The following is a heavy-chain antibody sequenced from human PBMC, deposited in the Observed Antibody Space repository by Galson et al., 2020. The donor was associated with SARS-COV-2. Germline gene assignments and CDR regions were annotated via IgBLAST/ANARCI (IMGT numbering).Heavy chain of an antibody. Sequence: ETSETLSLTCSVSIGSMSDHYWSWIRQPPGKALEWIGFIFYTGSTNYNASLKSRVTITLDTSKKQFYLRLTSVTAADTAVYYCAKLAEGRRSSGDYWGQGTLVAVSS. CDR2: IFYTGST. V-gene: IGHV4-59*08. J-gene: IGHJ4*02. CDR3: AKLAEGRRSSGDY. CDR1: IGSMSDHY.